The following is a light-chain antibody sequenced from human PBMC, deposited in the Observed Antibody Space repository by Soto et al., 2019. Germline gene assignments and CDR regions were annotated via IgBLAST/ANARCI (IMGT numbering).Light chain of an antibody. Sequence: QSVLTHPASVSGSPGQSITISCTGSSSDVGGYNFVSWYQHHPGKAPKLILYEVTTRPSGVSSRFSGSKSGNTASLTISGLQADDEANYYCSSYTSSNTPYVFGTGTKVT. J-gene: IGLJ1*01. CDR2: EVT. CDR3: SSYTSSNTPYV. CDR1: SSDVGGYNF. V-gene: IGLV2-14*01.